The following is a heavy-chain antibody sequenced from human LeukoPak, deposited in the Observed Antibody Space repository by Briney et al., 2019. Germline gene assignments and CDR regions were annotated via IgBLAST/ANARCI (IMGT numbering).Heavy chain of an antibody. V-gene: IGHV3-48*01. Sequence: GGSLRLSCAASGFTFSSYSMNWVRQAPGKGLEWVSYISSSSSTIYYADSVKGRFTISRDNAKNSLYLQMNSLRAEDTAVYYCARDSHGSGTYYWGQGTLVTVSS. J-gene: IGHJ4*02. CDR1: GFTFSSYS. CDR2: ISSSSSTI. D-gene: IGHD3-10*01. CDR3: ARDSHGSGTYY.